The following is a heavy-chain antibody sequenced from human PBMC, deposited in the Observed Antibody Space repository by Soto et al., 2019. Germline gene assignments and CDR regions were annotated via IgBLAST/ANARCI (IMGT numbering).Heavy chain of an antibody. D-gene: IGHD6-19*01. CDR2: INHSGST. CDR1: GGSFSGYY. Sequence: SETLSLTCAVYGGSFSGYYWSWIRQPPGKGLEWIGEINHSGSTNYNPSLKSRVTISVDTSKNQFSLKLSSVTAADTALYYCASGPPFYSSGCYAQFGYWGQGTLVTVSS. CDR3: ASGPPFYSSGCYAQFGY. V-gene: IGHV4-34*01. J-gene: IGHJ4*02.